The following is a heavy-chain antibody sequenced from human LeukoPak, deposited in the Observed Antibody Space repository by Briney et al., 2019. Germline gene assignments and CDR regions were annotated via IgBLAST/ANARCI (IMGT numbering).Heavy chain of an antibody. Sequence: GGSLRLSCAASGFTFSDYAMTWVRQAPGKGLEWVSAISATGGSTYYADSVKGRFTISRDNSKNTLYLQINTLRAEDTAVYYCANRPLDYWGQGTLVTVSS. J-gene: IGHJ4*02. CDR1: GFTFSDYA. CDR3: ANRPLDY. V-gene: IGHV3-23*01. CDR2: ISATGGST.